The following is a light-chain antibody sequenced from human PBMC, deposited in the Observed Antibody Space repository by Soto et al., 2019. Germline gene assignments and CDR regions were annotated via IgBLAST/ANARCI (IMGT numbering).Light chain of an antibody. V-gene: IGLV2-14*01. CDR2: DVS. Sequence: QSALTQPASVSGSPGQSITISCTGISSDVGGYKYVSWYQQHPGKAPKLMIYDVSNRPSGVSTRFSGSKSGNTASLTISGLQPEDEGDYYCSSYTITTTRVFGGGTKLTVL. CDR3: SSYTITTTRV. CDR1: SSDVGGYKY. J-gene: IGLJ2*01.